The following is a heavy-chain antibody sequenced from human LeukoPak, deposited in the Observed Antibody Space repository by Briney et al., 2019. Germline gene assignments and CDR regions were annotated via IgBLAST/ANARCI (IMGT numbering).Heavy chain of an antibody. D-gene: IGHD3-16*01. V-gene: IGHV4-34*01. Sequence: SETLSLTCAVYGGSSRGYYWNWLWIRQSPGKGLEWIGEINDSGSPNYNPSLKSRVTISVDTSKNQFSLKLSSVTAADTAVYYCAREGRDYVWGSATFDIWGQGTMVTVSS. CDR1: GGSSRGYY. J-gene: IGHJ3*02. CDR2: INDSGSP. CDR3: AREGRDYVWGSATFDI.